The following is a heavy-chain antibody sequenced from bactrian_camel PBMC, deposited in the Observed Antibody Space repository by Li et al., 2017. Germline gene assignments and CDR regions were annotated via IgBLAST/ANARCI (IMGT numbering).Heavy chain of an antibody. V-gene: IGHV3S1*01. CDR1: GYTGSSTC. J-gene: IGHJ4*01. Sequence: VQPGGSMRLACAVSGYTGSSTCMGWFQQAPGKERGAVAGIQVNEGSTYVADSVKGRFTISHDNADNTVLLEMSDLKPEDTATYYCAADLRLYLGCRFRDCNYWGQGTQVTVS. CDR3: AADLRLYLGCRFRDCNY. CDR2: IQVNEGST. D-gene: IGHD3*01.